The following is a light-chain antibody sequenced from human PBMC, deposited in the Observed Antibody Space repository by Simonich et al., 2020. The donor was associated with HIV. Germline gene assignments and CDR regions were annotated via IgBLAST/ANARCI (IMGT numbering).Light chain of an antibody. CDR3: QQYNNWPPMT. CDR2: GAS. CDR1: QSFSSSY. Sequence: EIVLTQSPGTLSLSPGERATLSCRASQSFSSSYLAWYQQKPGQAPRLLIYGASSRATVIPDRFSGFGSGTDFTLTISRLEPEDFAVYYCQQYNNWPPMTFGGGTKVEIK. V-gene: IGKV3-20*01. J-gene: IGKJ4*01.